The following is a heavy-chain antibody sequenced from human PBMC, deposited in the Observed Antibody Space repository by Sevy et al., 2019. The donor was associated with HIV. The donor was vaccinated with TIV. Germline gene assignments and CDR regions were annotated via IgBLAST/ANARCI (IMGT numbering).Heavy chain of an antibody. CDR2: IYYSGST. D-gene: IGHD3-10*01. Sequence: SETLSLTCTVSGGSISSGGYYWSWIRQHPGKGLEWIGYIYYSGSTYYNPSLKSRVTISVDTSKNQLSLKLGSVTAADTAVYYCARGNYGSGRAWFDPWGQGTLVTVSS. V-gene: IGHV4-31*03. CDR3: ARGNYGSGRAWFDP. CDR1: GGSISSGGYY. J-gene: IGHJ5*02.